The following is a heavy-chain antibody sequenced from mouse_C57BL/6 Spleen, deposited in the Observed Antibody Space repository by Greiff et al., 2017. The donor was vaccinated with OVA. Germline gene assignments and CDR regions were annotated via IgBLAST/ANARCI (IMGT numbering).Heavy chain of an antibody. CDR1: GYTFTSYW. D-gene: IGHD1-1*01. CDR3: AIREYGSRYGAMDY. Sequence: QVQLQQPGAELVKPGASVKLSCKASGYTFTSYWMHWVKQRPGQGLEWIGMIHPNSGSTNYNEKFKSKATLTVDKSSSTAYMQLSSLTSADSAVYFCAIREYGSRYGAMDYWGQGTSVTVSS. CDR2: IHPNSGST. V-gene: IGHV1-64*01. J-gene: IGHJ4*01.